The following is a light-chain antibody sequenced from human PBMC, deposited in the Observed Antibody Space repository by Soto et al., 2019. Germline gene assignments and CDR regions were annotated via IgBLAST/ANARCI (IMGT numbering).Light chain of an antibody. J-gene: IGKJ1*01. CDR2: DAS. Sequence: DIQMTQSPSTLSASVGDRVTSTCRASQSVSNWLAWYQQKRGKAPELLIYDASSLKSGVPSRFSDSGSGTEFTLTISSLQPEDFATYYCQQYNTYSAFGQGTKVEIK. CDR3: QQYNTYSA. CDR1: QSVSNW. V-gene: IGKV1-5*01.